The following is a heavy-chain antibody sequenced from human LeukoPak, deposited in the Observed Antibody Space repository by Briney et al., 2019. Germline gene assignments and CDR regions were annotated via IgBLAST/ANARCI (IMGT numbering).Heavy chain of an antibody. CDR2: IYYSGST. Sequence: PSETLSLTCTVSGGSISSSSYYWGWLRQPPGKGLEWIVSIYYSGSTYYHPSLKSRVTISVDTSKNQFSLKLSSVTAADTAVYYCASCSWIQLWSFDYWGQGTLVTVSS. D-gene: IGHD5-18*01. V-gene: IGHV4-39*01. CDR3: ASCSWIQLWSFDY. J-gene: IGHJ4*02. CDR1: GGSISSSSYY.